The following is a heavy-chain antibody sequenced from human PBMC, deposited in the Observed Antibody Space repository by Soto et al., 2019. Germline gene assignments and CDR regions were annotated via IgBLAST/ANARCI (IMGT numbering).Heavy chain of an antibody. CDR1: GDSLRGQS. CDR3: AREVSNGWSGESLDV. Sequence: QVQLQQWGAGLLKVSETLSLTCAVVGDSLRGQSWNWIRQSPGKGLEWIGELDQSGGTNYNPSLKSRAIISDDTSKNQFSLTLTSVTAADTAVYYCAREVSNGWSGESLDVWGQGTTVTVSS. CDR2: LDQSGGT. J-gene: IGHJ6*02. V-gene: IGHV4-34*01. D-gene: IGHD6-19*01.